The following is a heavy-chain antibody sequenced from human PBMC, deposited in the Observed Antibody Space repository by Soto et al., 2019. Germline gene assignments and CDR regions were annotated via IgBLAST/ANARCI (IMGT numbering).Heavy chain of an antibody. CDR2: TYYRSKWYN. CDR3: ARGGLTIDY. Sequence: SQTLSLTCAISGDSVPRNSAVWNWIRQSPSRGLEWLGRTYYRSKWYNDYAVSVKSRITINPDTSKNQFSLQLNSVTPEDTAVYYCARGGLTIDYWGQGTLVTVSS. V-gene: IGHV6-1*01. CDR1: GDSVPRNSAV. D-gene: IGHD1-20*01. J-gene: IGHJ4*02.